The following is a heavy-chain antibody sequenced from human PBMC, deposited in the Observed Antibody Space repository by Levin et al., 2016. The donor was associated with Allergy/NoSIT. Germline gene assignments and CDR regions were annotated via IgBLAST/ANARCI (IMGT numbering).Heavy chain of an antibody. V-gene: IGHV3-11*01. J-gene: IGHJ4*02. CDR2: ISSSGSTI. CDR3: AREDSAAADY. Sequence: WIRQPPGKGLEWISYISSSGSTIYYADSMKGRITISRDNAKNSLYLQMDSLRAEDTAVYYCAREDSAAADYWGQGTLVTVSS. D-gene: IGHD2-2*01.